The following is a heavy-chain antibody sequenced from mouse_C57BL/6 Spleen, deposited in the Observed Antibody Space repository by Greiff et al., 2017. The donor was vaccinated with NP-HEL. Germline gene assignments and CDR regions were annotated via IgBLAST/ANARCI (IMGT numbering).Heavy chain of an antibody. Sequence: EVKLEESGPGLVKPSQSLSLTCSVTGYSITSGYYWNWIRQFPGNKLEWMGYISYDGSNNYNPSLKNLISITRDTSKNQFFLKLNSVTTEDTATYYCAREYDYIDYWGQGTTLTVSS. J-gene: IGHJ2*01. V-gene: IGHV3-6*01. D-gene: IGHD2-3*01. CDR1: GYSITSGYY. CDR2: ISYDGSN. CDR3: AREYDYIDY.